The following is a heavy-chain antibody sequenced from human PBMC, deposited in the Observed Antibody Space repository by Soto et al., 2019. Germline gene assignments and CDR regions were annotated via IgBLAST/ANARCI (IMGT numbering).Heavy chain of an antibody. V-gene: IGHV5-51*01. CDR3: ARLVLDDFNGMAV. Sequence: PGESLKISYKGSGYSLTSYWIGWVRQMPGKGLEWMGIIYPGDSDTRYSPSFQGQVTISADKSISTAYLQWSSLKASDTAMYYCARLVLDDFNGMAVWGQGTTVTVSS. CDR1: GYSLTSYW. CDR2: IYPGDSDT. J-gene: IGHJ6*02. D-gene: IGHD3-3*01.